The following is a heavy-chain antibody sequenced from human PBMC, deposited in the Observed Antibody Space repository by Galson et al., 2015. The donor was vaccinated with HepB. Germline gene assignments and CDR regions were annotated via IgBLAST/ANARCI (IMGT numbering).Heavy chain of an antibody. J-gene: IGHJ3*02. CDR2: ISYDGSNK. Sequence: SLRLSCAASGFTFSSYGMHWVRQAPGKGLEWVAVISYDGSNKYYADSVKGRFTTSRDNSKNTLYLQMNSLRAEDTAVYYCAKEEEGAFDIWGQGTMVTVSS. CDR1: GFTFSSYG. V-gene: IGHV3-30*18. CDR3: AKEEEGAFDI.